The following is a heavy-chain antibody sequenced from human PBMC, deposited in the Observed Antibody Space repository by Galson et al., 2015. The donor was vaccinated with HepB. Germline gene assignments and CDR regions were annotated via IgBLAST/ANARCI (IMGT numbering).Heavy chain of an antibody. V-gene: IGHV1-69*13. CDR2: IIPIFGTA. D-gene: IGHD2-2*02. CDR3: ARVVPAAIDDAFDI. CDR1: GGTFSSYA. J-gene: IGHJ3*02. Sequence: SVKVSCKASGGTFSSYATSWVRQAPGQGLEWMGGIIPIFGTANYAQKFQGRVTITADESTSTAYMELSSLRSEDTAVYYCARVVPAAIDDAFDIWGQGTMVTVSS.